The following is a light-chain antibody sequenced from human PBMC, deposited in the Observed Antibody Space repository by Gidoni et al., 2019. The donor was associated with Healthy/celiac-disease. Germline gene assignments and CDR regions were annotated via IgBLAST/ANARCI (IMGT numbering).Light chain of an antibody. CDR3: QVWESSSDNYV. V-gene: IGLV3-21*02. CDR1: NIGSKS. Sequence: SYVLTQPPSVSLAPGQTARITCGGNNIGSKSVNCYQQKPGQAPVRVVYDDSDRPAGIPERFSGYNSGNTATLTISRVEAGDEADYYCQVWESSSDNYVFGTGTKVTVL. J-gene: IGLJ1*01. CDR2: DDS.